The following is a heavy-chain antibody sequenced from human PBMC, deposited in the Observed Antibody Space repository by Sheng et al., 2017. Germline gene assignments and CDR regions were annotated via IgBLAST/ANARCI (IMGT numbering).Heavy chain of an antibody. CDR3: ARGGVVASTDFDH. CDR2: IKEDGSEM. Sequence: EVQLVESGGGLVQPGGSLRLSCAASGFTFRSYWMNWVRQAPGKGLEWVASIKEDGSEMYYVDSVKGRFTISRDNAKNSLYLQMISLRAEDTALYYCARGGVVASTDFDHWGQGTLVTVSS. CDR1: GFTFRSYW. J-gene: IGHJ4*02. V-gene: IGHV3-7*01. D-gene: IGHD2-15*01.